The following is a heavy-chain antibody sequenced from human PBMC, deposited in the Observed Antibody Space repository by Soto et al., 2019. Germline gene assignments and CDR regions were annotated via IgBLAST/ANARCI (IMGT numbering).Heavy chain of an antibody. CDR2: FYWDDDK. J-gene: IGHJ3*02. V-gene: IGHV2-5*02. D-gene: IGHD6-13*01. CDR3: AHTEQQLPHPPAAFDI. Sequence: QITLKESGPTLVKPTRTLTLTCTFFGLSLSTSGVGVGWIRQPPGKALEWLALFYWDDDKRYSPSLKSRLTITKDTSKNQVVLTLTNMYPVHTATYYCAHTEQQLPHPPAAFDIWGPGTMVTVSS. CDR1: GLSLSTSGVG.